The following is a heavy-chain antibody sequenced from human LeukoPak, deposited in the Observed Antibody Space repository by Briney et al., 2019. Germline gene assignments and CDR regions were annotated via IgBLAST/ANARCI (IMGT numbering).Heavy chain of an antibody. CDR1: GFTFSSYE. CDR2: ISSSGSTI. CDR3: ASAGWFGEGYFDY. D-gene: IGHD3-10*01. V-gene: IGHV3-48*03. Sequence: PGGSLRLSCAASGFTFSSYEMNWVRQAPGKGLEWVSYISSSGSTIYYADSVKGRFTISRDNAKNSLYLQMNSLRAEDTAVYYRASAGWFGEGYFDYWGQGTLVTVSS. J-gene: IGHJ4*02.